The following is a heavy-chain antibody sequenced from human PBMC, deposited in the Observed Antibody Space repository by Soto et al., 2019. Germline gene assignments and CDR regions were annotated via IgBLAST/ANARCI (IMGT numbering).Heavy chain of an antibody. J-gene: IGHJ4*02. CDR3: ARRYYSASTGSYRTFDY. CDR2: VGPSGAST. CDR1: GSRFGQYA. D-gene: IGHD3-22*01. Sequence: GGSLRLSCAAAGSRFGQYAMSWVRLAPGKGLEWVSVVGPSGASTFYADSVRGRFTISRDNPENTLYLQMNSLRAADTALYFCARRYYSASTGSYRTFDYRGPGTLVTVSS. V-gene: IGHV3-23*01.